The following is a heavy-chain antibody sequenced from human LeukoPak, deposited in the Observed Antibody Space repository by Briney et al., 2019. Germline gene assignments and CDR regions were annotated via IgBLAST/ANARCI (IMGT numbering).Heavy chain of an antibody. J-gene: IGHJ4*02. V-gene: IGHV3-49*04. Sequence: GGSLRLSCRASGFTFGDYAMSWVRQAPGKGLEWVGFIRSKAYGGTTEYAASVKGRFTISRDDSKSIAYLQMNSLKTEDTAVYYCTNFGYSSSWGQGTLVTVSS. CDR3: TNFGYSSS. CDR2: IRSKAYGGTT. CDR1: GFTFGDYA. D-gene: IGHD6-13*01.